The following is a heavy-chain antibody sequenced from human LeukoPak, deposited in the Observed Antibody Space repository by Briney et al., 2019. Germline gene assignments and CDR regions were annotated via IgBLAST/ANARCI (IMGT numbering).Heavy chain of an antibody. Sequence: PSETLSLTCTVSGGSISSYYWSWIRQPPGKGLEWIGTIYYGGSTYYNPSLKSRVTISVDTSKKQFSLKLTSVTAADAAVYYCARLGDYYDSSGYFDAFDIWGQGTMVTVFS. D-gene: IGHD3-22*01. J-gene: IGHJ3*02. V-gene: IGHV4-39*01. CDR2: IYYGGST. CDR1: GGSISSYY. CDR3: ARLGDYYDSSGYFDAFDI.